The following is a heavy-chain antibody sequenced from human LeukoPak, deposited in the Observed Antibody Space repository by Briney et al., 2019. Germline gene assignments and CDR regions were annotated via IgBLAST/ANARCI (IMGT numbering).Heavy chain of an antibody. Sequence: ASVKVSCKASGYTFTSYDIDWVRQATGQGLEWMGRMNPNSGNTGYAQKFQGRVTMTRNTSISTAYMELRSLRSEDTAVYYCARRSGWCRKGVRGRWFDPWGPGTLVTVSS. CDR3: ARRSGWCRKGVRGRWFDP. J-gene: IGHJ5*02. CDR1: GYTFTSYD. CDR2: MNPNSGNT. V-gene: IGHV1-8*01. D-gene: IGHD6-19*01.